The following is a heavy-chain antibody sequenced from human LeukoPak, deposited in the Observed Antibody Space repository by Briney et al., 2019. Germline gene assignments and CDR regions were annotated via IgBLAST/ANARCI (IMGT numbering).Heavy chain of an antibody. CDR1: GYNFNNHG. Sequence: ASVKVSCKASGYNFNNHGISWVRQAPGQGLEWMGWINAYNGNTNSAQNLQGRVTMTTETSTSTAYMELSRLRSDDTAVYYCARDAEQQLVPTSWGQGTLVTVSS. V-gene: IGHV1-18*01. D-gene: IGHD6-13*01. CDR3: ARDAEQQLVPTS. J-gene: IGHJ4*02. CDR2: INAYNGNT.